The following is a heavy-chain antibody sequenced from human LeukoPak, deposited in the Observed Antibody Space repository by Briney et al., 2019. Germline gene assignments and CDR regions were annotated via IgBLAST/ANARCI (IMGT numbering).Heavy chain of an antibody. D-gene: IGHD5-24*01. J-gene: IGHJ4*02. CDR2: IIPIFGTA. CDR3: AKATSGYNYNYFDY. Sequence: ASVKVSCKASGGTFSSYAISWVRQAPGQGLEWMGGIIPIFGTANYAQKFQGRVTITADEATSTAYMELSSLRSEDTAVYYCAKATSGYNYNYFDYWGQGTLVTVSS. V-gene: IGHV1-69*13. CDR1: GGTFSSYA.